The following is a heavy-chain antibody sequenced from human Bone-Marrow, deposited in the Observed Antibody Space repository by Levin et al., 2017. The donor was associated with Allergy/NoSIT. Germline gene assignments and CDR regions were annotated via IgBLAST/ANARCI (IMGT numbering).Heavy chain of an antibody. V-gene: IGHV1-69*13. CDR3: ARATDRFYPNYYDRTILVHYYYAMDV. CDR2: IIPIYRTT. D-gene: IGHD3-22*01. J-gene: IGHJ6*02. CDR1: GGTFSSYP. Sequence: SVKVSCKASGGTFSSYPISWVRQAPGQGLEWMGGIIPIYRTTHYSQNFQGRVTITADESSSTAYMELSSLRSEDTAVYYCARATDRFYPNYYDRTILVHYYYAMDVWGQGTTVTVSS.